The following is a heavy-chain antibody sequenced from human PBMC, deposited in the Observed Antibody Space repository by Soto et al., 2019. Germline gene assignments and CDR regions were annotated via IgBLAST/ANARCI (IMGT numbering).Heavy chain of an antibody. CDR2: IYYSGST. V-gene: IGHV4-30-4*01. CDR3: ARAIKLEYYYVH. D-gene: IGHD3-10*02. J-gene: IGHJ4*02. CDR1: VGSISSGDYY. Sequence: PSETLSLTCTFSVGSISSGDYYWSWIRQPPGKGLEWIGYIYYSGSTYYNPSLKSRVTISVDTSKNQFSLKLSSVTAADTAVYYCARAIKLEYYYVHWGQGTLVTVSS.